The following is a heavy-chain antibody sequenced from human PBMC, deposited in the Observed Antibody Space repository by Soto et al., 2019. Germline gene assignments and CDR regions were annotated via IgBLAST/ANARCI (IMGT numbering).Heavy chain of an antibody. J-gene: IGHJ6*02. D-gene: IGHD5-18*01. CDR1: GGSIRSGGYY. CDR2: IYYSGNT. Sequence: SETLSLTCTVSGGSIRSGGYYWSLVRQNPRRGLEWIGNIYYSGNTYYNPSLKSRLTISVDTSKNQFSLNLSSVTAADTAVYYCTRDRLMATACTARHYFGLDVWGQGTTVTVSS. CDR3: TRDRLMATACTARHYFGLDV. V-gene: IGHV4-31*03.